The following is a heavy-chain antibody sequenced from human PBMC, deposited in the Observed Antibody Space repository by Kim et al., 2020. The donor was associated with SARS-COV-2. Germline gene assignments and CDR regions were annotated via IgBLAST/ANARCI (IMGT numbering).Heavy chain of an antibody. CDR2: IKSKTDGGTT. D-gene: IGHD3-10*01. CDR3: TTAGKLLWFGELLFGGMDV. CDR1: GFTFSNAW. J-gene: IGHJ6*02. Sequence: GGSLRLSCAASGFTFSNAWMSWVRQAPGKWLEWVGRIKSKTDGGTTDYAAPVKGRFTISRDDSKNTLYLQMNSLKTEDTAVYYCTTAGKLLWFGELLFGGMDVWGQGTTVTVSS. V-gene: IGHV3-15*01.